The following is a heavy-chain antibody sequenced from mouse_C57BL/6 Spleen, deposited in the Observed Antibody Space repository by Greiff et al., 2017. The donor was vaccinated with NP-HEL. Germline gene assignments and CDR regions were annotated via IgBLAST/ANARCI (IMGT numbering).Heavy chain of an antibody. J-gene: IGHJ3*01. D-gene: IGHD2-12*01. Sequence: QVQLQQPGAELVKPGASVKVSCKASGYTFTSYWMHWVKQRPGQGLEWIGRIHPSDSDTNYNQKFKGKATLTVDKSSSTAYMQLSSLTSEDSAVDYCAIANLYSPWFAYWGQGTLVTVSA. CDR1: GYTFTSYW. CDR3: AIANLYSPWFAY. V-gene: IGHV1-74*01. CDR2: IHPSDSDT.